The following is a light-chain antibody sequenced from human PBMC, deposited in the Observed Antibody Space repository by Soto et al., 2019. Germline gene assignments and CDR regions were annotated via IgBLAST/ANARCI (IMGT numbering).Light chain of an antibody. V-gene: IGKV3-11*01. Sequence: EFVLTQSPATLSLSPGERATLSCRASQSVSSYLAWYQQKPDQAPRLLIYDASNRATGIPARFSGSGSGTDFTLTISSLEPEDFAVYYCQQRSNWPLTFGGGTKVEIK. CDR1: QSVSSY. CDR3: QQRSNWPLT. J-gene: IGKJ4*01. CDR2: DAS.